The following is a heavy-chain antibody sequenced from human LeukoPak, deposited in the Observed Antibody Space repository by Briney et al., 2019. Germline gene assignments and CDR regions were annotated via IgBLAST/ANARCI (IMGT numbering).Heavy chain of an antibody. CDR2: IYYSGST. V-gene: IGHV4-59*01. J-gene: IGHJ4*02. CDR1: GGSIRNYY. CDR3: TVVNYGSGSYPLGY. Sequence: SETLSLTCTVSGGSIRNYYWSWIRQPPGKGLEWIGYIYYSGSTNYNPSLKSRVTISVDTSKNQFSLKLSSVTAADTAVYYCTVVNYGSGSYPLGYWGQGTLVTVSS. D-gene: IGHD3-10*01.